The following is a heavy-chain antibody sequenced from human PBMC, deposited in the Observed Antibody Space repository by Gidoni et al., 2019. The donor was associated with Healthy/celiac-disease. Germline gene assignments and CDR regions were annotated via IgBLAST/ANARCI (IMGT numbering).Heavy chain of an antibody. CDR3: AAYSGSYLGLDAFDI. CDR1: GFTFSSYA. V-gene: IGHV3-23*01. CDR2: ISGSGGST. J-gene: IGHJ3*02. Sequence: EVQLLEAGGGLVQPGGSLRLSCAASGFTFSSYAMSWVRQAPGKGLEWVSAISGSGGSTYYADAVKGRFTISRDNSKNTLYLQMNSLRAEDTAVYYCAAYSGSYLGLDAFDIWGQGTMVTVSS. D-gene: IGHD1-26*01.